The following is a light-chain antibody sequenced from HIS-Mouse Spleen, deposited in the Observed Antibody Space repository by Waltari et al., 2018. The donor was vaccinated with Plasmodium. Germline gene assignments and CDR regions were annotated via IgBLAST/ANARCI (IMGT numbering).Light chain of an antibody. CDR3: QQYNNWSFT. J-gene: IGKJ3*01. Sequence: EIVMTQSPATLSVSPGERATLSCRASQSVSSNLAWYQQKPGQAPRLLTYGASTRATGIPAMFSGSGSGTELTLTISSLQSEDFAVYYCQQYNNWSFTLGPATKVDIK. CDR2: GAS. CDR1: QSVSSN. V-gene: IGKV3-15*01.